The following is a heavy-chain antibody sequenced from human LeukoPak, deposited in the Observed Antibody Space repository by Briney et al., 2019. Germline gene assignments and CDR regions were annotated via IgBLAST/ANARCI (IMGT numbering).Heavy chain of an antibody. D-gene: IGHD3-22*01. Sequence: PGGSLRLSCATSGFTFSGYAMNWVRLAPGKGLQWVSTITGSGARSYYADSVKGRFTISRDNSQNTPYLQMNSLRAEDTAVYYCAKATSESSGYKFDSWGQGTLVTVSS. V-gene: IGHV3-23*01. CDR2: ITGSGARS. CDR1: GFTFSGYA. J-gene: IGHJ4*02. CDR3: AKATSESSGYKFDS.